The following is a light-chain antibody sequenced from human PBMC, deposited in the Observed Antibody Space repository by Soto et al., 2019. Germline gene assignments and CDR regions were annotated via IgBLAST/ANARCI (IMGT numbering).Light chain of an antibody. CDR1: QSVSNN. J-gene: IGKJ1*01. CDR2: GAS. CDR3: HQYFDWPRGT. V-gene: IGKV3-15*01. Sequence: EIVMTHSPATLSVSPGERATLSCRASQSVSNNLAWYQQKPGQAPRLLIYGASTRATAIPARFSGSGSGTEFTLTISSLQSEDFAVYFCHQYFDWPRGTFGQGTKLEI.